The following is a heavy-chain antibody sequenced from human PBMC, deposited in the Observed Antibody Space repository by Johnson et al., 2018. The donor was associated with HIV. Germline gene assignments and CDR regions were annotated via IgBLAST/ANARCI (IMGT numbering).Heavy chain of an antibody. J-gene: IGHJ3*02. D-gene: IGHD1-26*01. CDR1: GFTFSDYY. CDR3: AKDLFTEREDDVCDI. V-gene: IGHV3-11*04. CDR2: SSSGSTI. Sequence: QVQLVESGGGLVKPGGSLRLSCAASGFTFSDYYMSWIRQAPGKGLEWVSYSSSGSTIYYADSVKGRLTISRDNSKNTLYLQMNSLRAEDTAVYYCAKDLFTEREDDVCDIWGQGTMVTVSS.